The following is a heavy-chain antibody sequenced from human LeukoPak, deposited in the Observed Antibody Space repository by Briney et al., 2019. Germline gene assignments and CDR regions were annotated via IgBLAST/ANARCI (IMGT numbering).Heavy chain of an antibody. D-gene: IGHD3-22*01. J-gene: IGHJ4*02. V-gene: IGHV4-31*03. CDR2: IHPSGML. Sequence: PSETLSLTCTVSGASFNSDDQYWNWIRQSPGEGLEWIGSIHPSGMLYNNPSLESRVTMSRDTSKNQFSLNLNSVTAADAAVYFCSRGLDSRKLGYWGQGILVTVSS. CDR3: SRGLDSRKLGY. CDR1: GASFNSDDQY.